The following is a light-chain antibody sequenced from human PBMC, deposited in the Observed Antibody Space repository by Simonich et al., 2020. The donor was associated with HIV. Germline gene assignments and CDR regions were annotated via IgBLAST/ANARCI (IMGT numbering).Light chain of an antibody. CDR1: SSNIGAGYD. CDR3: QSYDSSLSGWV. Sequence: QSVLTQPPSVSGAPGQRVTISCTGGSSNIGAGYDVHWYQQLPGTAPKLLIDDNTNRPSGVPDRFSGSKSGTSASLAITGLQAEDEADYYCQSYDSSLSGWVFGGGTKLTVL. V-gene: IGLV1-40*01. J-gene: IGLJ3*02. CDR2: DNT.